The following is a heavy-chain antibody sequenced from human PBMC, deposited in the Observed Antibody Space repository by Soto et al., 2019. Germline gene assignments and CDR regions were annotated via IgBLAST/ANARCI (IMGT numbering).Heavy chain of an antibody. CDR3: AKQTTVTTYVGYYFDY. Sequence: EVQLVESGGGLVQPGRSLRLSCAASGFTFDDYAMDWVRQAPGKGLEWVSGISWNSGSIGYADSVKGRFTISRDNAKNSLYLQMNSLRAEDTALYYCAKQTTVTTYVGYYFDYWGQGTLVTVSS. J-gene: IGHJ4*02. D-gene: IGHD4-17*01. CDR2: ISWNSGSI. V-gene: IGHV3-9*01. CDR1: GFTFDDYA.